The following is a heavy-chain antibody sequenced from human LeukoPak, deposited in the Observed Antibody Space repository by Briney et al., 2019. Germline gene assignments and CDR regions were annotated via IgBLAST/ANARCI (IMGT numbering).Heavy chain of an antibody. CDR2: VWSDGTTK. Sequence: PGGSLRLSCAASGFTFSNYGMHWVRQAPGKGLEWVAVVWSDGTTKNYADSVKGRFTISRDNSKNTLSLQMNSLRAEDTAVYYCAKGSSDGCYSPVDYWGQGTRVTVSS. D-gene: IGHD2-15*01. J-gene: IGHJ4*02. CDR3: AKGSSDGCYSPVDY. V-gene: IGHV3-33*06. CDR1: GFTFSNYG.